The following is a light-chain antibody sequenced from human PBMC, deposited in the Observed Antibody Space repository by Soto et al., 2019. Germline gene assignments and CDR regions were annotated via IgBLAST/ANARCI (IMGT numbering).Light chain of an antibody. CDR1: QSVGTK. CDR3: QQYSSLLWT. Sequence: IVMTQSPATLSVSPGERANLSCRASQSVGTKLAWYQQTPGQAPRLLIYGASNMAPGVPARISGSVSGTELTLTIASLQSEDFAGYYCQQYSSLLWTFGQGTKVEIK. J-gene: IGKJ1*01. V-gene: IGKV3-15*01. CDR2: GAS.